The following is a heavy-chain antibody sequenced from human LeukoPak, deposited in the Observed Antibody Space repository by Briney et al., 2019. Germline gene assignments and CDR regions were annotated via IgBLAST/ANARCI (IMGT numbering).Heavy chain of an antibody. J-gene: IGHJ6*02. CDR2: IYYSGST. Sequence: PSETLSLTRTVSGGSISSYYWSWIRQPPGKGLEWIGYIYYSGSTNYNPSLKSRVTISVDTSKNQFSLKLSSVTAADTAVYYCARARIAVAGILYYYYGMDVWGQGTTVTVSS. D-gene: IGHD6-19*01. CDR1: GGSISSYY. V-gene: IGHV4-59*01. CDR3: ARARIAVAGILYYYYGMDV.